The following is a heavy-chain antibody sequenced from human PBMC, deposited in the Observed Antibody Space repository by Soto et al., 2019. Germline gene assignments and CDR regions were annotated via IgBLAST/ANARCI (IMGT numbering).Heavy chain of an antibody. V-gene: IGHV4-34*01. Sequence: PSETLSLTCAVYGGSFSGYYWSWIRQPPGKGMEWIGEINHSGSTNYTPSLKSRVTISVDMSKNQFSVKLSSVTAADTAVYYCARDKVVVVPADMGLIFDYWGQETLVTASS. CDR1: GGSFSGYY. J-gene: IGHJ4*02. CDR3: ARDKVVVVPADMGLIFDY. CDR2: INHSGST. D-gene: IGHD2-2*01.